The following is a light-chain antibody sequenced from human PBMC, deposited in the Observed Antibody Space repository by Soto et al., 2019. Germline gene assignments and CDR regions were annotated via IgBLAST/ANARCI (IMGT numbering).Light chain of an antibody. J-gene: IGKJ1*01. Sequence: DIQMTQSPSSLSASVGDRFTITCRASQGISTYLNWYQQKPGKAPKLLIYKASSLESGVPSRFSGRGSGTEFTHTISSLQPDDFAVYYCQQYNNWPRTFGQGTKVDIK. CDR2: KAS. CDR1: QGISTY. CDR3: QQYNNWPRT. V-gene: IGKV1-5*03.